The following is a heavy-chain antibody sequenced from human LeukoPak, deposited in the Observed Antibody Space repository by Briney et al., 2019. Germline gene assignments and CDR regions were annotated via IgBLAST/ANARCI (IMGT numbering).Heavy chain of an antibody. CDR1: GFTFRSYG. Sequence: PGRSLRLSCAASGFTFRSYGMHWVRQAPGKGLEWVADIVYDGSNKHYADSVKGRFTISRDNSKNTLYLQMNSLRAEDTAVYYCAKAERGIAAHLDYWGQGTLVTVSS. CDR2: IVYDGSNK. CDR3: AKAERGIAAHLDY. J-gene: IGHJ4*02. V-gene: IGHV3-30*18. D-gene: IGHD6-6*01.